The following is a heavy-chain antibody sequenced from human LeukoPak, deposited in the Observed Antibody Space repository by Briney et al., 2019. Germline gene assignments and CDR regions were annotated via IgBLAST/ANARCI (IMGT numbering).Heavy chain of an antibody. J-gene: IGHJ6*02. D-gene: IGHD6-19*01. Sequence: SETLSLTCALSGGSVCTFYWGWIRQPPGEGLECRGWVYYSGTTEYTKYNASLKSRVTISLDTSKKQFSLILTSFIAADTALYYCAREKGSGLGYGMDVWGQGTSVTVSS. CDR2: VYYSGTTEYT. CDR1: GGSVCTFY. V-gene: IGHV4-59*02. CDR3: AREKGSGLGYGMDV.